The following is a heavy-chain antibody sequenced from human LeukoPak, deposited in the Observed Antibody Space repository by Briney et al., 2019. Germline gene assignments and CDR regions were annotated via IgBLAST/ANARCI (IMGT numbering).Heavy chain of an antibody. CDR1: GASMSTHY. CDR3: ATIRRGSIYGYFDF. CDR2: LLDSWRT. J-gene: IGHJ4*02. Sequence: SGTLSLTCTVSGASMSTHYWSWLRQPPGKGLEWIGYLLDSWRTKDNPSLQSRVTLSADTSKNQFSLRLASVTAADTAVYYCATIRRGSIYGYFDFWGQGILVTVSS. D-gene: IGHD5-18*01. V-gene: IGHV4-59*11.